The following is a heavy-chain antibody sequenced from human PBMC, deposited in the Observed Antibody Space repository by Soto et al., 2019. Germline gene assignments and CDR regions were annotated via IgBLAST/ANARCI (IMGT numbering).Heavy chain of an antibody. D-gene: IGHD6-19*01. CDR1: GFTFDDYA. CDR3: AKDGGLVLCSCFDY. Sequence: EVQLVESVGGLVQPGRSLRLSCAASGFTFDDYAMHWVRQAPGKGLEWVSGISWNSGSIGYAHSVKGRFTISRDNAKNSMYLQMNSLRAEDTALYYCAKDGGLVLCSCFDYWAQGNLV. J-gene: IGHJ4*02. V-gene: IGHV3-9*01. CDR2: ISWNSGSI.